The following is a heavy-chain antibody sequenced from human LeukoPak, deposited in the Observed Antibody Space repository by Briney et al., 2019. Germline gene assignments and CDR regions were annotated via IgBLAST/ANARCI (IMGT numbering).Heavy chain of an antibody. D-gene: IGHD5-12*01. Sequence: PSETLSLTCTVSGGSISSGGYYWSSIRQHPGKGLEWIGYIYYSGSTYYNPSLKSRVTISVDTSKNQFSLKLSSVTAADTAVYYCARVTGFDIVATIFDYWGQGTLVTVSS. CDR3: ARVTGFDIVATIFDY. J-gene: IGHJ4*02. V-gene: IGHV4-31*03. CDR2: IYYSGST. CDR1: GGSISSGGYY.